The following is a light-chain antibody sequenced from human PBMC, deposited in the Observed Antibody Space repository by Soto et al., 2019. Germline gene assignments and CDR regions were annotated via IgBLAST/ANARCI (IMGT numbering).Light chain of an antibody. CDR1: QSVSSN. Sequence: EIVMTQSPATLSVSPGERATLSCRASQSVSSNLAWYQQKPGQAPRLLIYGASTRATGIPARFSGSGSGTEFARAIISLQSEDFAVYYCQEYNNGPPLTFGGGAKVDIK. V-gene: IGKV3-15*01. J-gene: IGKJ4*01. CDR3: QEYNNGPPLT. CDR2: GAS.